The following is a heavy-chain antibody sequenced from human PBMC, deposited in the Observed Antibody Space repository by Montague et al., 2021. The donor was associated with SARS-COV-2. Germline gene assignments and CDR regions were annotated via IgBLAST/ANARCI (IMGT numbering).Heavy chain of an antibody. D-gene: IGHD3-10*01. CDR1: GGSISNSQW. V-gene: IGHV4-4*02. CDR2: TIHIGGT. J-gene: IGHJ4*02. Sequence: SETLSLTCAVSGGSISNSQWWSWVRQPPGKGLEWFGETIHIGGTTYNPPSKSRATISVDKPKNKFSLKLNPVTAADMAVYYCASRGAGWFGSNPERFDYWGQGTLVTVSS. CDR3: ASRGAGWFGSNPERFDY.